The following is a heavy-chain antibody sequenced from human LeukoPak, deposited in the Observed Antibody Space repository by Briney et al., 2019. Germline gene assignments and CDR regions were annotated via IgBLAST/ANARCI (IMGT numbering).Heavy chain of an antibody. D-gene: IGHD2-15*01. CDR3: ARGGVERYCSGGSCYGWFDP. CDR1: GGSFSGYY. CDR2: INHSGST. Sequence: SETLSLTCAVYGGSFSGYYWSRIRQPPGKGLEWIGEINHSGSTNYNPSLKSRVTISVDTSKNQFSLNLNSVTATDTAVYYCARGGVERYCSGGSCYGWFDPWGQGTLVTVSS. J-gene: IGHJ5*02. V-gene: IGHV4-34*01.